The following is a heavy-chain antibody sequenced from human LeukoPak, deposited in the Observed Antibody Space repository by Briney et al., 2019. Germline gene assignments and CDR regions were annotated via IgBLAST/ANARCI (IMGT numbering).Heavy chain of an antibody. V-gene: IGHV3-48*03. CDR1: GFTFSSYE. CDR2: ISSSGSTI. Sequence: GGSLRLSCAASGFTFSSYEMNWVRQAPGKGLEWVSYISSSGSTIYYADSVKGRFTISRDNSKNTLYLQMNSLRAEDTAVYYCAKVLDGYCSGGSCYYRYYYYYMDVWGKGTTVTISS. D-gene: IGHD2-15*01. J-gene: IGHJ6*03. CDR3: AKVLDGYCSGGSCYYRYYYYYMDV.